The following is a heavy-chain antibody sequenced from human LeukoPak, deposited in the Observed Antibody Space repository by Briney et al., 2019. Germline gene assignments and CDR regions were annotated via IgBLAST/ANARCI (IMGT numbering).Heavy chain of an antibody. Sequence: PGGSLRLSCAAYGFTFISYEMNWVPQAPGKGLEWVSYISSSGSTKYYADSVKGRFTISRDNAKNSLYLQMNSLRAEDTAIYYCARNLRPQIFGTSSGLDYWGQGTLVTVSS. CDR1: GFTFISYE. CDR2: ISSSGSTK. D-gene: IGHD3-16*01. V-gene: IGHV3-48*03. CDR3: ARNLRPQIFGTSSGLDY. J-gene: IGHJ4*02.